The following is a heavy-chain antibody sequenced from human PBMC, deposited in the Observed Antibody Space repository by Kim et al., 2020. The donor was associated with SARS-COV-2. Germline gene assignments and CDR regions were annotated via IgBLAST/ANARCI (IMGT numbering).Heavy chain of an antibody. Sequence: SETLSLTCAVYGGSFSGYYWSWIRQPPGKGLEWIGEINHSGSSNYNPSLKSRVTISVDTSKNQFSLKLSSVTAADTAVYYCARLGSSSKVTLNWFDPWGQGTLVTVSS. CDR1: GGSFSGYY. V-gene: IGHV4-34*01. CDR2: INHSGSS. D-gene: IGHD6-6*01. CDR3: ARLGSSSKVTLNWFDP. J-gene: IGHJ5*02.